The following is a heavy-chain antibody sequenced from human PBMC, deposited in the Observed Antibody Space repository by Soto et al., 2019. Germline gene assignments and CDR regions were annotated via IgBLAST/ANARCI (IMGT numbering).Heavy chain of an antibody. CDR2: ISGSGDST. CDR1: GFTSSNDA. V-gene: IGHV3-23*01. CDR3: AKALRYFDWLLRPWNSMDV. D-gene: IGHD3-9*01. J-gene: IGHJ6*02. Sequence: GGSLRLSCAASGFTSSNDAMRWGRQAPLKGLEWVSTISGSGDSTYYADSVKGRFTISRDNSRNTLYLQMNSLRAEDTAVYYCAKALRYFDWLLRPWNSMDVWGQGTTVTVSS.